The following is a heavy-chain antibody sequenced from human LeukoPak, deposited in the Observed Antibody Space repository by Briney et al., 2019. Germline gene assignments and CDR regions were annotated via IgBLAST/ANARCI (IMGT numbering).Heavy chain of an antibody. CDR3: ARDLKQWLALLS. V-gene: IGHV1-46*01. CDR1: GYTFTSYY. CDR2: INPSGGST. Sequence: GASVKVSCKASGYTFTSYYMHWVRQAPGQGLEWMGIINPSGGSTSYAQKFQGRVTMTRDMSTSTVYMELSSLRSEDTAMYYCARDLKQWLALLSWGQGTLVTVSS. D-gene: IGHD6-19*01. J-gene: IGHJ5*02.